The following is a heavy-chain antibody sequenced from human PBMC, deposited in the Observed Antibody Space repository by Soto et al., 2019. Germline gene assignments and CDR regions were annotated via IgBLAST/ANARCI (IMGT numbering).Heavy chain of an antibody. Sequence: QVQLVQSGAEVKKPGSSVKVSCKASGGTFSSYTISWVRQAPGQGLEWMGRIIPILGIANYAQKFQGRVTITADKSTSTAYIELSSLRSEDTAVYYSASYSSSSRFDYWGQGTLVTVSS. CDR1: GGTFSSYT. J-gene: IGHJ4*02. V-gene: IGHV1-69*02. D-gene: IGHD6-6*01. CDR3: ASYSSSSRFDY. CDR2: IIPILGIA.